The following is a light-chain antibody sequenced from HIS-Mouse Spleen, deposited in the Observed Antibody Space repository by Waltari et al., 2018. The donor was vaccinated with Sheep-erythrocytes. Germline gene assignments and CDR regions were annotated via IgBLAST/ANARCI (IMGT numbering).Light chain of an antibody. J-gene: IGLJ2*01. CDR3: CSYAGSYTFVV. Sequence: QSALTQPRSVSGSPGQSVTISCTGTSSDGGGYNYVSWYQQHPGKAPKLMIYDVSKRPSGVPDPFSGSKSGNTASLTISGLQAEDEADYYCCSYAGSYTFVVFGGGTKLTVL. CDR2: DVS. V-gene: IGLV2-11*01. CDR1: SSDGGGYNY.